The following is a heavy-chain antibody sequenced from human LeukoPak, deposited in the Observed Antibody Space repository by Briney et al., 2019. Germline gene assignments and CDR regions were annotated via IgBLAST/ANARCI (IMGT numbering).Heavy chain of an antibody. V-gene: IGHV4-39*01. CDR3: ARESDIVVVPADKGWFDP. Sequence: SETLSLTCTVSGGSISSSSYYWGWIRQPPGKGLEWIGGIYYSESTYYNPSLKSRVTISVDTSKNQFSLKLSSVTAADTAVYYCARESDIVVVPADKGWFDPWGQGTLVTVSS. J-gene: IGHJ5*02. CDR2: IYYSEST. D-gene: IGHD2-2*01. CDR1: GGSISSSSYY.